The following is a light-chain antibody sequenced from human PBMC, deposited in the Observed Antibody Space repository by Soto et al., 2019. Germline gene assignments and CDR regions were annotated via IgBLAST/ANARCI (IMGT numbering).Light chain of an antibody. CDR2: GAS. V-gene: IGKV3-20*01. J-gene: IGKJ4*01. CDR1: QSVSSSF. CDR3: QQYGSSPSN. Sequence: EILLTQSPGTLSLSPGERATLSCRASQSVSSSFLAWYQQKPGQAPRLLIYGASSRTTGIPDRFSGSGSGTDFTLTISRLEPEDFAVYYYQQYGSSPSNFGGGTKVEIK.